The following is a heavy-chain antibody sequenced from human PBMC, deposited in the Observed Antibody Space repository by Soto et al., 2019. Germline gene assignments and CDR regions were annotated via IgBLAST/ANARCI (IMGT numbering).Heavy chain of an antibody. CDR3: AANRGYNYYYGMDV. Sequence: GGSLRLSCAASGFTVSSNYMSWVRQAPGKGLEWVSVIYSGGSTYYADSVKGRFTISRDNSKNTLYLQVNSLRAEDTAVYYCAANRGYNYYYGMDVWGQGTTVTVSS. CDR1: GFTVSSNY. CDR2: IYSGGST. V-gene: IGHV3-53*01. D-gene: IGHD3-22*01. J-gene: IGHJ6*02.